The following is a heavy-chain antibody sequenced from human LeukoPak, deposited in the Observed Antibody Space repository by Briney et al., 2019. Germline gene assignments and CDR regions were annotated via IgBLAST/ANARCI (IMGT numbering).Heavy chain of an antibody. D-gene: IGHD3-10*01. J-gene: IGHJ4*02. Sequence: GRSLRLSCAASGFTFSSYAMHWVRQAPGKGLEWVAVISYDGSNKYYADSVKGRFTISRDNSKNTLHLQMNSLRAEDTAVYYCASGEARGFSMVRGVITSLFDYWGQGTLVTVSS. CDR2: ISYDGSNK. CDR1: GFTFSSYA. CDR3: ASGEARGFSMVRGVITSLFDY. V-gene: IGHV3-30-3*01.